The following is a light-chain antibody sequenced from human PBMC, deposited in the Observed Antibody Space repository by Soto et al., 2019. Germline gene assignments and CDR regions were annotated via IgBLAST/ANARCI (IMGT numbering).Light chain of an antibody. V-gene: IGKV3-15*01. Sequence: EIVLTQSPATLSVSPVERATLSCRASQSVSSNLAWYQQKPGQAPRLLLYGASTRATGIPARFSGSGSGTEFTLTISSLQSEDFAVYYCQQYNNWPITFGQGTRLEI. CDR1: QSVSSN. CDR3: QQYNNWPIT. J-gene: IGKJ5*01. CDR2: GAS.